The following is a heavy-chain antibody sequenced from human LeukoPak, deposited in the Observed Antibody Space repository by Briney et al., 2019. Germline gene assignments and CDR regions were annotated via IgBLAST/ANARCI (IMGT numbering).Heavy chain of an antibody. CDR1: GGSISSSSYY. V-gene: IGHV4-39*07. D-gene: IGHD6-19*01. Sequence: SETLSLTCTVSGGSISSSSYYWGWIRQPPGKGLEWIGSIYYSGSTNYNPSLKSRVTVSVDTSKNQFSLKLTSVTAADTAVYYCAGVSSGWYKEYWGQGTLVTVSS. J-gene: IGHJ4*02. CDR2: IYYSGST. CDR3: AGVSSGWYKEY.